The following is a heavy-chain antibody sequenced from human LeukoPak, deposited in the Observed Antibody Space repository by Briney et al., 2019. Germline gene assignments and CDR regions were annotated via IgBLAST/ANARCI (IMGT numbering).Heavy chain of an antibody. D-gene: IGHD3-10*01. V-gene: IGHV3-23*01. Sequence: GGSLRLSCAASGFTFSSYATIWVRQAPGKGLEWVSGISVSGGSTYYADSVKGRFTISRDNSKNTLYLQMNSLRAEDTAVYYCARDETDYGSGSRKGYYYYGMDVWGQGTTVTVSS. CDR1: GFTFSSYA. CDR2: ISVSGGST. J-gene: IGHJ6*02. CDR3: ARDETDYGSGSRKGYYYYGMDV.